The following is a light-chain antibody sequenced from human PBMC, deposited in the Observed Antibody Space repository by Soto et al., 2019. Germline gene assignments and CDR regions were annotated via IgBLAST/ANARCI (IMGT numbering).Light chain of an antibody. CDR2: GAS. CDR1: QSVSSN. V-gene: IGKV3-15*01. CDR3: QQYNNWPPDT. J-gene: IGKJ3*01. Sequence: ELVMTQSPATLSVSPGERATLSCRASQSVSSNLAWYQQKPGQAPRLLIYGASPRATGIPARFSGTGSGTECTLTIISLQSEDFAVYYCQQYNNWPPDTFGHGTKVDIK.